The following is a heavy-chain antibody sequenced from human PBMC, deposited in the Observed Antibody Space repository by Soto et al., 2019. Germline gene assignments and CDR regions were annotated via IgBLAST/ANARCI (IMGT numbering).Heavy chain of an antibody. CDR3: ASLLSAAGTFIDY. CDR1: GGSFSGYY. CDR2: INHSGST. D-gene: IGHD6-13*01. Sequence: LSLTCAVYGGSFSGYYWSWIRQPPGKGLEWIGEINHSGSTNYNPSLKSRVTISVDTSKNQFSLKLSSVTAADTAVYYCASLLSAAGTFIDYWGQGTLVTVSS. V-gene: IGHV4-34*01. J-gene: IGHJ4*02.